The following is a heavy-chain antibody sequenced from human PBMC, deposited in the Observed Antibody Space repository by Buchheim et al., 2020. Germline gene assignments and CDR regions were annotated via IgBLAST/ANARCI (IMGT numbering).Heavy chain of an antibody. CDR2: IKQDGSEK. CDR3: ASLRYDFWSGYESHDY. V-gene: IGHV3-7*01. J-gene: IGHJ4*02. Sequence: EVQLVESGGGLVQPGGSLRLSCAASGFTFSSYWMSWVRQAPGKGLEWVANIKQDGSEKYYVDSVKGRFTISRDNAKNSLYLQMNSLRAEDTAVYYCASLRYDFWSGYESHDYWGQGTL. D-gene: IGHD3-3*01. CDR1: GFTFSSYW.